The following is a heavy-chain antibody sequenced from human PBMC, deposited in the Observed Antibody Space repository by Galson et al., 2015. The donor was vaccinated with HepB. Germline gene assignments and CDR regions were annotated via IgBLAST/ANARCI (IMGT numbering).Heavy chain of an antibody. CDR3: VKDMGDRGTKSFDH. Sequence: SLRLSCAASGFTFDDYTMHWVRQAPGKGLEWVSLITWDGTNTYYADSVRGRFTISRDNSRNSLYLQMNSLRTEDTALYYCVKDMGDRGTKSFDHWGQGTLVTVSS. V-gene: IGHV3-43*01. D-gene: IGHD1/OR15-1a*01. CDR1: GFTFDDYT. CDR2: ITWDGTNT. J-gene: IGHJ4*02.